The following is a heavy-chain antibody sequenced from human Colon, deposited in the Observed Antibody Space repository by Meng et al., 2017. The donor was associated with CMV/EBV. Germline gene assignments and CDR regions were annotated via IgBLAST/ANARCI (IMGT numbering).Heavy chain of an antibody. CDR3: ARDFKSGRP. J-gene: IGHJ5*02. V-gene: IGHV3-23*03. Sequence: GGSLRLSCSASGFIFSTYSMNWVRQAPGKGLEWVSIIYGGGTTKYYADSVKGRFTISRDNTKNSLFLQMSSLRADDTADYYCARDFKSGRPWGQGTLVTVSS. CDR2: IYGGGTTK. CDR1: GFIFSTYS.